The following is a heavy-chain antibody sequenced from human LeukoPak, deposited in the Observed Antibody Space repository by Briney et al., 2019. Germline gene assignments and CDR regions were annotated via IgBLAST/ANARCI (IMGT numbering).Heavy chain of an antibody. V-gene: IGHV3-66*01. D-gene: IGHD3-10*01. J-gene: IGHJ4*02. CDR3: ARAVDYYGPLPVPTSN. CDR2: IYSGGST. Sequence: GGSLRLSCAASGFTVSSNYMSWVRQAPGKGLEWVSVIYSGGSTYYADSVKGRFTISRDNSKNTLYLQMNSLRAEDTAVYYCARAVDYYGPLPVPTSNWGQGTLVTVSS. CDR1: GFTVSSNY.